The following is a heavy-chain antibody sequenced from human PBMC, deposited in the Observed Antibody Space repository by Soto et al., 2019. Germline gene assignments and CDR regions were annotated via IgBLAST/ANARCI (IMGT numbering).Heavy chain of an antibody. J-gene: IGHJ3*02. Sequence: EVQLLESGGGLVQPGGSLRLSCAVSGFTFSNYAMSWVRQAPGKGLEWVSAITSSGGGTYYSDSVKGRFTMSSDNSKDTLYLEMNSLRAEDTAVYYCARPGTQQLDRDGYHIWGKGTLVAVSS. CDR1: GFTFSNYA. CDR3: ARPGTQQLDRDGYHI. CDR2: ITSSGGGT. D-gene: IGHD6-13*01. V-gene: IGHV3-23*01.